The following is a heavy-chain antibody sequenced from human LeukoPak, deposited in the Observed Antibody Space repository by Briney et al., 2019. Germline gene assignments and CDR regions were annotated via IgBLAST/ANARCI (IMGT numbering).Heavy chain of an antibody. CDR1: GYTFTSYY. CDR3: ARDRQDGYCSSTSCYGFDY. Sequence: ASVTVSCKASGYTFTSYYMHWVRQAPGQGLEWMGIINPSGGSTSYAQKFQGRVTMTRDTSTSTVYMELSSLRSEDTAVYYCARDRQDGYCSSTSCYGFDYWGQGTLVTVSS. V-gene: IGHV1-46*01. CDR2: INPSGGST. D-gene: IGHD2-2*03. J-gene: IGHJ4*02.